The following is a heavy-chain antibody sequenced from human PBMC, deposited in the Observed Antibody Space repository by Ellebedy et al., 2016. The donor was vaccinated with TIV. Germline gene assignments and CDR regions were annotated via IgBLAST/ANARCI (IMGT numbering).Heavy chain of an antibody. CDR1: GYSFTSYY. Sequence: ASVKVSCXASGYSFTSYYIHWVRQAPGLGLEWMGIINPRAGSTTYAQKFQDRVTMTRDTSTSTVYMELSSLRSEDTAVYYCARRDGMDVWGQGTTVTVSS. J-gene: IGHJ6*02. V-gene: IGHV1-46*01. CDR2: INPRAGST. CDR3: ARRDGMDV.